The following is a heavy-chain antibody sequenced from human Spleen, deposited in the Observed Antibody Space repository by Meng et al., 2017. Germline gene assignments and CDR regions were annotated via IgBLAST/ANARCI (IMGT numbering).Heavy chain of an antibody. J-gene: IGHJ6*02. D-gene: IGHD3-10*01. CDR3: ARGGVWFGGSTFYYYGMDV. V-gene: IGHV3-30*01. CDR1: GFTFSSYA. Sequence: GESLKISCVVSGFTFSSYAMHWVRLAPGKGLEWVADISYEGSNQYYADSVKGRFTISRDNSKDTLYLQMNSLRPEDTAEYYCARGGVWFGGSTFYYYGMDVWGQGTTVTVSS. CDR2: ISYEGSNQ.